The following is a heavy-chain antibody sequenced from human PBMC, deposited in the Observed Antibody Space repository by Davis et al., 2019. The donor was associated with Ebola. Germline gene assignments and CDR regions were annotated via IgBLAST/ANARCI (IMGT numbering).Heavy chain of an antibody. J-gene: IGHJ4*02. D-gene: IGHD3-9*01. CDR2: IIPIFDTP. V-gene: IGHV1-69*13. Sequence: SVKVSCKTSGGSFSSHPISWVRQAPRQGLEWMGGIIPIFDTPHYAQKFQGRITITADASTSTAYVELSSLRSEETATYFCARDFDGGNYYFDYWGPGTPVTVAS. CDR1: GGSFSSHP. CDR3: ARDFDGGNYYFDY.